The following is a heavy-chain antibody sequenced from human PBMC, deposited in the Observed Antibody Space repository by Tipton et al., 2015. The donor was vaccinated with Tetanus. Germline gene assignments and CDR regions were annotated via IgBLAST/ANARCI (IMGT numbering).Heavy chain of an antibody. CDR1: KFSFSRHS. J-gene: IGHJ4*02. D-gene: IGHD2-21*02. Sequence: SLRLSCAASKFSFSRHSMNWVRQAPGKGLEWVSGVSASGNTNYADSVDGRFTISRDNAKNTMYLQMNSLRAEDTATYYCAKLKSRGDSSAIEHWGQGTLVTVSS. CDR3: AKLKSRGDSSAIEH. V-gene: IGHV3-23*01. CDR2: VSASGNT.